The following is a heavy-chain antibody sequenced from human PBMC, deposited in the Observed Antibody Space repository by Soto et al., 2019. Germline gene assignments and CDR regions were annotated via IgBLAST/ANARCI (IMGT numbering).Heavy chain of an antibody. CDR3: PRRGTDRWDSGIGY. J-gene: IGHJ4*02. CDR2: IRSKVNSYAT. CDR1: GFTFSGSS. D-gene: IGHD1-26*01. V-gene: IGHV3-73*02. Sequence: EVQLVESGGGLVQSGGSLKLSCAASGFTFSGSSMHWVRQASGKGLEWVGRIRSKVNSYATAYAASVEGRFIISRDDSKQTEYVQMNSLKTEDTAVYYFPRRGTDRWDSGIGYWGQGPLVTVSS.